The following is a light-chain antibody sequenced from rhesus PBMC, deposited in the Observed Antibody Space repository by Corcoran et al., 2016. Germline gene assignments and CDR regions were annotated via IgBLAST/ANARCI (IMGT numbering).Light chain of an antibody. CDR2: TAS. Sequence: DIQMTQSPSSLSASVGDTVTITCRASQGISSWLAWYQQTPGKAPKLLVYTASSLQSGVPSRFSGSGSGTDFTLTISSLQSEDFATYYCQQYSSRPYSFGQGTKVEIK. J-gene: IGKJ2*01. CDR3: QQYSSRPYS. CDR1: QGISSW. V-gene: IGKV1-22*01.